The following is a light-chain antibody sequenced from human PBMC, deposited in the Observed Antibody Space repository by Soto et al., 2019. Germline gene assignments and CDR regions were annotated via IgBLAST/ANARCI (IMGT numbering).Light chain of an antibody. CDR1: QSVSSSY. J-gene: IGKJ1*01. Sequence: EIVMTTSPTTLSVSPGERATLSFRARQSVSSSYLAWYQQKPGQAPRLLIYGASSRATGIPDRFSGSGSGTDFTLTISRLEPEDFAVYYCQQYGSSPPCTFGQGTKVDIK. V-gene: IGKV3-20*01. CDR3: QQYGSSPPCT. CDR2: GAS.